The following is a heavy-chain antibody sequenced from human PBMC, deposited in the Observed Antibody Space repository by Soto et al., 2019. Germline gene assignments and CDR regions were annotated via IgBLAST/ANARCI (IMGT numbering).Heavy chain of an antibody. J-gene: IGHJ5*02. CDR1: GGTFSSYA. CDR2: IIPIFGTA. D-gene: IGHD6-13*01. CDR3: ARYGQQLVPVSGWFDP. V-gene: IGHV1-69*05. Sequence: QVQLVQSGAEVKKPGSSVKVSCKASGGTFSSYAISWVRQAPGQGLEWMGGIIPIFGTANYAQKFQGRVTSTXXEXTXXAYMELSSLRSEDTAVYYCARYGQQLVPVSGWFDPWGQGTLVTVSS.